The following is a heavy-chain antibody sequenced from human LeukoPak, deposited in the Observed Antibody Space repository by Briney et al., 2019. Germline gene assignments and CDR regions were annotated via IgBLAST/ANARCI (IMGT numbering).Heavy chain of an antibody. CDR3: ASEKWLVGIPDY. D-gene: IGHD6-19*01. V-gene: IGHV3-48*03. CDR1: GFTFSSYE. Sequence: GGTLRLSCAASGFTFSSYEMNWVRQAPGKGLEWVSYISSSGSTIYYADSVKGRFTISRDNAKNSLYLQMNSLRAEDTAVYYCASEKWLVGIPDYCGQGTLVTVSS. CDR2: ISSSGSTI. J-gene: IGHJ4*02.